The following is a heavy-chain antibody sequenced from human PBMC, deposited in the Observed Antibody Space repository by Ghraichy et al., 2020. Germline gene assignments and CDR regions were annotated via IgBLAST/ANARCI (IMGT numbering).Heavy chain of an antibody. CDR2: IYYSGST. Sequence: SQTLSLTCTVSGGSISSYYWSWIRQPPGKGLEWIGYIYYSGSTNYNPSLKSRVTISVDTSKNQFSLKLSSVTAADTAVYYCARTSGITIFGVVIIGWFDPWGQGTLVTVSS. V-gene: IGHV4-59*01. J-gene: IGHJ5*02. D-gene: IGHD3-3*01. CDR1: GGSISSYY. CDR3: ARTSGITIFGVVIIGWFDP.